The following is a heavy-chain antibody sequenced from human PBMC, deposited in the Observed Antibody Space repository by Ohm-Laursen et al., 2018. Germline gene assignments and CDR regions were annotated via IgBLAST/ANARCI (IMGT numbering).Heavy chain of an antibody. Sequence: SQTLSLTCAVYGGSFSGYYWSWIRQPLGKGLEWIGEINHSGRTNYNPSLKSRVTISVDTSKNQFSLKLSSVTAADTAVYYCATMEGYSYGAGVDVWGQGTTVTVSS. CDR2: INHSGRT. CDR3: ATMEGYSYGAGVDV. CDR1: GGSFSGYY. V-gene: IGHV4-34*01. J-gene: IGHJ6*02. D-gene: IGHD5-18*01.